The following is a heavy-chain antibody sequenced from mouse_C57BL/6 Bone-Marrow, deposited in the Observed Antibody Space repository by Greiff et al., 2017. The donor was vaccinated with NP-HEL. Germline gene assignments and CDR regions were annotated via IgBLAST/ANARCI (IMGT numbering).Heavy chain of an antibody. Sequence: EVKLMESGGDLVKPGGSLKLSCAASGFTFSSYGMSWVRQTPDKRLEWVATISSGGSYTYYPDSVKGRFTISRDNAKNTLYLQMSSLKSEDTAMYYCARRRDGYYVGYWGQGTLVTVSA. CDR2: ISSGGSYT. CDR1: GFTFSSYG. D-gene: IGHD2-3*01. CDR3: ARRRDGYYVGY. J-gene: IGHJ3*01. V-gene: IGHV5-6*02.